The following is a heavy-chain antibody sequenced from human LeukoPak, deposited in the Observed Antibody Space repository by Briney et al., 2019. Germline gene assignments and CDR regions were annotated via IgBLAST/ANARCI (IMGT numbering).Heavy chain of an antibody. J-gene: IGHJ4*02. CDR1: GDSIRSYY. V-gene: IGHV4-59*12. CDR2: IYSSGST. Sequence: SETLSLTCTVSGDSIRSYYWSWIRQPPGKGLEWIGYIYSSGSTDCNPSLKSRVTISVDTSKRQYSLKLSAVTAADTAVYYCASASQVYYFEHWGQGTLVTVSS. CDR3: ASASQVYYFEH.